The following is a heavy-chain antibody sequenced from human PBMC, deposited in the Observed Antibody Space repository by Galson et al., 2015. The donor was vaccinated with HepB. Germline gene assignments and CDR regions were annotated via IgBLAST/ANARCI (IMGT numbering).Heavy chain of an antibody. J-gene: IGHJ1*01. D-gene: IGHD2-2*01. CDR2: IKSETDGGTT. Sequence: SLRLSCAASGLPFNIAWMNWVRQAPGKGLEWVGRIKSETDGGTTYSAAVVKGRFTISRDDSKNTLYLQMKSLKAEDTAVYYCTTEALGFCASSACPRPLDHWGRGTLVVVSS. CDR3: TTEALGFCASSACPRPLDH. V-gene: IGHV3-15*07. CDR1: GLPFNIAW.